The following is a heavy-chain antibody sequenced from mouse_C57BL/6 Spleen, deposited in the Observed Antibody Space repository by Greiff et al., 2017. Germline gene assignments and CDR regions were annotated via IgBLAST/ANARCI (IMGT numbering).Heavy chain of an antibody. Sequence: VQLKESGPELVKPGASVKLSCKASGYSFTGYYMHWVKQSPGNILDWIGYIYPYNGVSSYNQKFKGKATLTVDKSSSTAYMELRSLTSEDSAFYYCVRDYFDYWGQGTTLTVSS. CDR3: VRDYFDY. J-gene: IGHJ2*01. V-gene: IGHV1-31*01. CDR2: IYPYNGVS. CDR1: GYSFTGYY.